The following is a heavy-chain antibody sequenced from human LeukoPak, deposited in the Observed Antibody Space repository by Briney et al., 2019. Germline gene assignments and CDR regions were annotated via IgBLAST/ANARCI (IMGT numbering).Heavy chain of an antibody. CDR1: GGSFSGYY. V-gene: IGHV4-34*01. J-gene: IGHJ4*02. CDR3: ANQYYYDSSGYYFPPYFDY. D-gene: IGHD3-22*01. Sequence: PSETLSLTCAVYGGSFSGYYWSWIRQPPGKGLEWIGEINHSGSTNYNPSLKSRVTISVDTSKNQFPLKLSSVTAVDTAVYYCANQYYYDSSGYYFPPYFDYWGQGTLVTVSS. CDR2: INHSGST.